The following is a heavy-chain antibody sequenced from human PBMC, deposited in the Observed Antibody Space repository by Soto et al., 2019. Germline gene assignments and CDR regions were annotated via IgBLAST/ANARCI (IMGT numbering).Heavy chain of an antibody. J-gene: IGHJ6*02. Sequence: LQTLSHPCTVFGGSIGSRNDYWGSIRQPPEKGLEWIGSIFYSGSTYYNPSLKSRVTISVDTSKNQFSLKLSSVTAADTAVYYCARHLMYFSAGSCYSDFPCYGMDVWGQGTTVTVSS. CDR1: GGSIGSRNDY. V-gene: IGHV4-39*01. CDR3: ARHLMYFSAGSCYSDFPCYGMDV. CDR2: IFYSGST. D-gene: IGHD2-15*01.